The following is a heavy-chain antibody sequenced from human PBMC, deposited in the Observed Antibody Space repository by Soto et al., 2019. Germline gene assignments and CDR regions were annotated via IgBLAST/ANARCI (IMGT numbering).Heavy chain of an antibody. Sequence: QVHLVQSGAEVKKPGASVKVSCKGSGYDFTTYGITWVRQAPGQGLEWMAWISAHNGNTDYAQKPKDRVTVTKDTSTSTAYMELRSLRSDDTAVYYCASGRYGDYWGQGALFTVSS. CDR1: GYDFTTYG. CDR3: ASGRYGDY. D-gene: IGHD1-26*01. J-gene: IGHJ4*02. CDR2: ISAHNGNT. V-gene: IGHV1-18*01.